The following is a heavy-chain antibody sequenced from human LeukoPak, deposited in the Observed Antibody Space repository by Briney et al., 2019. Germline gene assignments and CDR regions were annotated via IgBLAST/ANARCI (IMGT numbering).Heavy chain of an antibody. D-gene: IGHD4-11*01. J-gene: IGHJ3*02. V-gene: IGHV3-23*01. CDR3: AKERLTTTVFDI. CDR1: GFTFSTNS. CDR2: LGGSGATT. Sequence: GGSLRLSCAASGFTFSTNSMSWVRQAPGKGLEWVSILGGSGATTYYADSVKGRFTISRDNSKNILYLQMNSLRAEDTAVYYCAKERLTTTVFDIWGQGTMVTVSS.